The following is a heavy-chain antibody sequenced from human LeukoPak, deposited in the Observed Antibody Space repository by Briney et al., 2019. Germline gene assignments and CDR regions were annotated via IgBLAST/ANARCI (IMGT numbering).Heavy chain of an antibody. D-gene: IGHD3-10*01. CDR2: IIPIFGTA. CDR1: GGTFSSYA. J-gene: IGHJ3*02. V-gene: IGHV1-69*13. Sequence: ASVKVSCKASGGTFSSYAISWVRQAPGQGLEWTGGIIPIFGTANYAQKFKGRVTITADESTSTAYMELSSLRSEDTAVYYCARDQSENYYGSGSYSPDAFDIWGQGTMVTVSS. CDR3: ARDQSENYYGSGSYSPDAFDI.